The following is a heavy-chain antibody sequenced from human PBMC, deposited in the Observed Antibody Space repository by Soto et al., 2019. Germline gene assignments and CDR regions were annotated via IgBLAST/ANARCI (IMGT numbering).Heavy chain of an antibody. D-gene: IGHD6-6*01. CDR1: GYTFTSYG. CDR3: ATPHSSSSEPAFDI. V-gene: IGHV1-18*01. CDR2: ISAYNGNT. J-gene: IGHJ3*02. Sequence: ASVKVSCKASGYTFTSYGISWVRQAPGQGLEWMGWISAYNGNTNYAQKLQGRVTMTTDTSTSTAYMELRSLRSDDTAVYYCATPHSSSSEPAFDIWGQGTMVTVSS.